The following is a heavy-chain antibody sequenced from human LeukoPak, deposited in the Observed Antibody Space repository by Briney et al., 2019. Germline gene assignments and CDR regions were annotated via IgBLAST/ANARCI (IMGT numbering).Heavy chain of an antibody. CDR1: GFTFSNAW. D-gene: IGHD6-19*01. CDR3: AKDSPPSSGWGEGGDYFVY. Sequence: PEGSLRLSCAASGFTFSNAWMSWVRQAPGKGLEWVARIKRKTDGGTTDYAAPVKGRFTISRDDSKNTLYLQMNSLKTEDTAVYYCAKDSPPSSGWGEGGDYFVYWGQRTLVTLSS. J-gene: IGHJ4*02. CDR2: IKRKTDGGTT. V-gene: IGHV3-15*01.